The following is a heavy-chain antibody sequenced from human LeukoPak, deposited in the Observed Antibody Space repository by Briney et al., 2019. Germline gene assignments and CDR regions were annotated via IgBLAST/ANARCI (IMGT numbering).Heavy chain of an antibody. D-gene: IGHD3-22*01. Sequence: SGTLSLTCTVSSGSISSYFWSWIRQPAGKGLEWLGRIYTSGSTNYNPSLKSRVTISIDKSKNQFSLKLSSVTAADTAVYYCARDYYDSSGYYGRGGFYYMGVWGKGATVTVSS. V-gene: IGHV4-4*07. J-gene: IGHJ6*03. CDR1: SGSISSYF. CDR2: IYTSGST. CDR3: ARDYYDSSGYYGRGGFYYMGV.